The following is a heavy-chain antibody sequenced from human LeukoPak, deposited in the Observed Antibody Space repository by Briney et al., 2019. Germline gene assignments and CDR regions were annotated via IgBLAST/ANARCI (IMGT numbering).Heavy chain of an antibody. CDR3: ARDPYSSTWSYGMDV. Sequence: GGSLRLSCVASGFTFSSYSMNWVRQAPGKGLEWVSYISTGSSTIYYADSVKGRFTISRDNAKNSLYLQMSSLRDGDTAVYYCARDPYSSTWSYGMDVWGQGTTVTVSS. V-gene: IGHV3-48*02. CDR1: GFTFSSYS. CDR2: ISTGSSTI. J-gene: IGHJ6*02. D-gene: IGHD6-6*01.